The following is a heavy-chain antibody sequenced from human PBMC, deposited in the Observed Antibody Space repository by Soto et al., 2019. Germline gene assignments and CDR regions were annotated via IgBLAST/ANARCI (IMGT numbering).Heavy chain of an antibody. V-gene: IGHV4-59*01. CDR1: GGSISSYY. CDR2: IYYSGST. D-gene: IGHD1-26*01. Sequence: LSLTCTVSGGSISSYYWSWIRQPPGKGLEWIGDIYYSGSTNYNPSLKSRVTISVDTSKNQFSLKLSSVTAADTAVYYCARAGWELHSYYYGMDVWGQVTTGTVSS. J-gene: IGHJ6*02. CDR3: ARAGWELHSYYYGMDV.